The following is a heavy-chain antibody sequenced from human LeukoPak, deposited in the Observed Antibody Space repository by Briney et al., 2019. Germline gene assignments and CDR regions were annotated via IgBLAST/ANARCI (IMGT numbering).Heavy chain of an antibody. CDR3: ASLCGGDCYSDS. Sequence: SVKVSCKASGGTFSSNYAISWVRQAPGQGLEWMGRIIPILDITNYAQKFQGRVTVTADKSTSTGYMELSSLRSEDTAVYYCASLCGGDCYSDSGGQGTLVTVSS. CDR1: GGTFSSNYA. V-gene: IGHV1-69*04. J-gene: IGHJ4*02. CDR2: IIPILDIT. D-gene: IGHD2-21*02.